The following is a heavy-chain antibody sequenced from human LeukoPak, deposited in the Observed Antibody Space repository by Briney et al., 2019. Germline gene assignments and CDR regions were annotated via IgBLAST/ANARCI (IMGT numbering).Heavy chain of an antibody. Sequence: ASVKVSCTASGYSFRSYYINWVRQAPGQGLEWMGLINPGGDYTKYAQTVQGRVTMTRDTSTNIVYMHLSSLRSEDTAIYYCAREGSRSSLGGYGYWGQGTLVTVSS. CDR1: GYSFRSYY. V-gene: IGHV1-46*01. CDR2: INPGGDYT. D-gene: IGHD6-6*01. J-gene: IGHJ4*02. CDR3: AREGSRSSLGGYGY.